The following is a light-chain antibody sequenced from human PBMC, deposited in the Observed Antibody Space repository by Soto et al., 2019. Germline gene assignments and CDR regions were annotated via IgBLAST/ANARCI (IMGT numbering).Light chain of an antibody. CDR3: SSFTTTNTWV. Sequence: QSALTQPASVSGSPGQRLTIPCMGTGSDVGGYNSFCWHQQHPGEAPKLIIYEVSNRPSGISDRFSASKSGNTASLTISGLQADDEADYYCSSFTTTNTWVFGGGTKLTVL. V-gene: IGLV2-14*01. CDR2: EVS. CDR1: GSDVGGYNS. J-gene: IGLJ3*02.